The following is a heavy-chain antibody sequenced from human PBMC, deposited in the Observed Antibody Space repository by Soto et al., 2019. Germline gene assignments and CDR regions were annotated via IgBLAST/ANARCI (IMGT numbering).Heavy chain of an antibody. V-gene: IGHV4-4*02. Sequence: PSETLSLTCAVSGGSISSSNWWSWVRKPPGKGLEWIGEIYHSGSTNYNPSLKSRVTISVDKSKNQFSLKLSSVTAADTAVYYCASSIHLSDSSGYHLDYRGQGTQLAV. J-gene: IGHJ4*02. CDR2: IYHSGST. CDR1: GGSISSSNW. CDR3: ASSIHLSDSSGYHLDY. D-gene: IGHD3-22*01.